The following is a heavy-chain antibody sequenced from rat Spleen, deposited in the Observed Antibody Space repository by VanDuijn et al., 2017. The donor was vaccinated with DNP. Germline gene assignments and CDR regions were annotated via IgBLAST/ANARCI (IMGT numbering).Heavy chain of an antibody. CDR2: ISTSGGST. V-gene: IGHV5-27*01. D-gene: IGHD1-12*03. Sequence: EVQLVESGGGLVQPGRSLKLSCAASGFTFSNYGMAWVRQAPKKGLEWVATISTSGGSTYYRDSVKGRFTISRDNAKSTLYLQMDSLRSEDTATYYCTTYYDGSDAMDAWGQGTSVTVSS. CDR3: TTYYDGSDAMDA. CDR1: GFTFSNYG. J-gene: IGHJ4*01.